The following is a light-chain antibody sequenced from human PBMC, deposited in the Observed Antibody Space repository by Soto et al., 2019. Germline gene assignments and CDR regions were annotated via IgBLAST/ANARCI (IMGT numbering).Light chain of an antibody. Sequence: EIVLTQSPATLSLSPGERATLSCRASQSVSSYLAWYQQKPGQAPRLLIYDASNRATGIPARFSAGGSGTDFTLAISSLEPEEFAVYYCQQRFNWPRFTFGQGTKLEIK. CDR2: DAS. J-gene: IGKJ2*01. V-gene: IGKV3-11*01. CDR1: QSVSSY. CDR3: QQRFNWPRFT.